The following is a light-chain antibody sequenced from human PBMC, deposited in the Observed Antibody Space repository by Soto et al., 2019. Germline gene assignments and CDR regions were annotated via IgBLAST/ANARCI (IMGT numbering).Light chain of an antibody. J-gene: IGLJ2*01. CDR3: GTWDSSLSAVV. V-gene: IGLV1-51*02. CDR1: SSNIGNNY. CDR2: ENN. Sequence: QSVLTQPPSVSAAPGQKVTISCSGSSSNIGNNYVSWYQQLPGTAPKLLIYENNKRPSGIPDRFSGSKSGTSATLGITGLQTGDEVDYYCGTWDSSLSAVVFGGGPMLTVL.